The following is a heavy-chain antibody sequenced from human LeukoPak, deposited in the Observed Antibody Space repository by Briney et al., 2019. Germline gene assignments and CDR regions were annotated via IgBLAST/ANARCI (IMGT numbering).Heavy chain of an antibody. Sequence: GRSLRLSCAASGFTFSSYGMHWVRQAPGKGLEWVAVIWYDGSNKYYADSVKGRFTISRDNSKNTLYLQMNSLRAEDTAVYYCAKDRAAVAGALFDYWGQGTLVTVSS. J-gene: IGHJ4*02. CDR2: IWYDGSNK. CDR1: GFTFSSYG. CDR3: AKDRAAVAGALFDY. V-gene: IGHV3-33*06. D-gene: IGHD6-19*01.